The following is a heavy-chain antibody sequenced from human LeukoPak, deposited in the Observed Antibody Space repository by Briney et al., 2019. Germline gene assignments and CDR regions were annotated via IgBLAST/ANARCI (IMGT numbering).Heavy chain of an antibody. J-gene: IGHJ6*02. D-gene: IGHD6-6*01. CDR3: ARALSGSSSGYYYYGMDV. Sequence: GESLRLSCAVSGFTSSDYYMSWIRQAPGPGLDRISHISRGGSTIYYADSVKGRFTISRDNAKNSLYLQMDSLRVEDTAMYYCARALSGSSSGYYYYGMDVWGQGTTVTVSS. V-gene: IGHV3-11*01. CDR1: GFTSSDYY. CDR2: ISRGGSTI.